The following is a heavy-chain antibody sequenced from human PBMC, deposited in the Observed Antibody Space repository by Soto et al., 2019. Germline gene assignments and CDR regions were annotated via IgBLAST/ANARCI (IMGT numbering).Heavy chain of an antibody. J-gene: IGHJ4*02. V-gene: IGHV4-34*01. CDR1: GGSLSGYY. CDR2: INHSGST. D-gene: IGHD5-18*01. CDR3: ARGYGYYSAYYFDY. Sequence: KTSETLSLTCAVYGGSLSGYYWSWIRQPPGRGLEWIGEINHSGSTNYNPSLKSRVTISVDTSKNQFSLKLSSVTAADTAVYYCARGYGYYSAYYFDYWGQGTLVTVSS.